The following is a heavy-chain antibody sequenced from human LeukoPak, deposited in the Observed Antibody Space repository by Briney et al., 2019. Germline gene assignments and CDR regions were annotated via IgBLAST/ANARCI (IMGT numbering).Heavy chain of an antibody. J-gene: IGHJ4*02. Sequence: ASVKVSCKASGYTFTGYYMHWVRQAPGQGLEWMGWLNPNSGATNYAQKFQGRVTMTRDTSISTAYMDLSRLRSDDTAVYYCVRPGEPGEPGFDSWGQGTLVTVSS. D-gene: IGHD1-26*01. V-gene: IGHV1-2*02. CDR1: GYTFTGYY. CDR2: LNPNSGAT. CDR3: VRPGEPGEPGFDS.